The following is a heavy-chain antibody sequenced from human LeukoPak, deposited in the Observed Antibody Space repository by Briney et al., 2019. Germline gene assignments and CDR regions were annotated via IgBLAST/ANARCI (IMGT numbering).Heavy chain of an antibody. Sequence: GESLKISCKGSGYSFTSYWIGWVRQMPGKGLEWMGIMCPGDSDTRYSPSFQGQVTILADKSISTAYLQWSSLRASDTAMYYCARFRPLPDSSLRRAFDIWGQGTMVTVSS. CDR2: MCPGDSDT. D-gene: IGHD3-22*01. J-gene: IGHJ3*02. V-gene: IGHV5-51*03. CDR3: ARFRPLPDSSLRRAFDI. CDR1: GYSFTSYW.